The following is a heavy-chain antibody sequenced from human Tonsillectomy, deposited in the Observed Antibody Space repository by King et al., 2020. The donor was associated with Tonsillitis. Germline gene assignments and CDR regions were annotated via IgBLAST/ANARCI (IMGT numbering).Heavy chain of an antibody. CDR3: AKAGSDYDLRYYYYGMDV. V-gene: IGHV3-23*04. D-gene: IGHD5-12*01. CDR2: ISGSGGST. CDR1: GFTFSSYA. J-gene: IGHJ6*02. Sequence: VQLVESGGGLVQPGGSLRLSCAASGFTFSSYAMSWVRQAPGKGLEWVSGISGSGGSTYYTDSVKGRFTISRDNSKNTLYLQMNSLRAEDTAVFYCAKAGSDYDLRYYYYGMDVWGQGTTGTVSS.